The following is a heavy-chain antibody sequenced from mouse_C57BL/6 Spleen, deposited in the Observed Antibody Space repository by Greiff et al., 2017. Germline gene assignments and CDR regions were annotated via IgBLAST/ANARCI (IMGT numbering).Heavy chain of an antibody. CDR3: ARRGASTTVLATPFAY. CDR2: INPSTGGT. J-gene: IGHJ3*01. CDR1: GYSFTGYY. D-gene: IGHD1-1*01. V-gene: IGHV1-42*01. Sequence: VQLQQSGPELVKPGASVKISCKASGYSFTGYYMNWVKQSPEKSLEWIGEINPSTGGTTYNQKFKDKATLTVDKSSSTAYMQLKSLTSEDSAVYYCARRGASTTVLATPFAYWGQGTLVTVSA.